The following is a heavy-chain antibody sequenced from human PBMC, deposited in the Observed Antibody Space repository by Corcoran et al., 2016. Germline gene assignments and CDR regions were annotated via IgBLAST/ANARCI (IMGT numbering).Heavy chain of an antibody. CDR3: ARGPLRLLPRTDKRNYFDY. J-gene: IGHJ4*02. Sequence: QVQLQQWGAGLLKPSETLSLTCAVYGGSFSGYYWSWIRQPPGKGLEWIGEINHSGSTNYNPSLKSRVTISVDTSKNQFSLKLSSVTAADTAVYYCARGPLRLLPRTDKRNYFDYWGQGTLVTVSS. V-gene: IGHV4-34*01. CDR1: GGSFSGYY. D-gene: IGHD3-16*01. CDR2: INHSGST.